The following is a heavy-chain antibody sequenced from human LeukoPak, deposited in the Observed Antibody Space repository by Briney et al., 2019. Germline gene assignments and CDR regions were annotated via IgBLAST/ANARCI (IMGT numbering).Heavy chain of an antibody. Sequence: GASVKVSCKASGYTFTGYYMHWVRQAPGLGLEWMGWINPNSGGTSYAQRFQGRVTMTRDTSISTAYMELSRLRSDDTAVYYCATPTVGTSRFDGCDIWGQGTMVTVSP. D-gene: IGHD4-23*01. J-gene: IGHJ3*02. CDR2: INPNSGGT. CDR3: ATPTVGTSRFDGCDI. V-gene: IGHV1-2*02. CDR1: GYTFTGYY.